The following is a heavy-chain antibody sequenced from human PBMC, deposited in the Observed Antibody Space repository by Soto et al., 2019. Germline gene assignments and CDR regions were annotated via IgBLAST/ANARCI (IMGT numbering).Heavy chain of an antibody. CDR1: EFTFSGRS. D-gene: IGHD3-10*01. J-gene: IGHJ6*03. CDR2: IDKVGTDS. Sequence: EVQLVESGGGLVQPGGSLRLSCAASEFTFSGRSVHWVRQAPGKGLVWVSGIDKVGTDSTYADSVKGRFTSSRDNAKNTVNLQMNRRRVEDTAVYYCARGWFGPDAWGKGTTVTVSS. V-gene: IGHV3-74*01. CDR3: ARGWFGPDA.